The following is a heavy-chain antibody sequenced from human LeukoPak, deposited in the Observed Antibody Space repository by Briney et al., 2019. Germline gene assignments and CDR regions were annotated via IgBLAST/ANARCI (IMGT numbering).Heavy chain of an antibody. D-gene: IGHD5-12*01. J-gene: IGHJ4*02. CDR2: IRSKVYGGTT. Sequence: GRSLGLSCTASGFTFGDYAMSWFRQAPGKGLEWVGFIRSKVYGGTTEYAASVKGRFTISRDDSKSIAYLQMNSLKSEDTAVYYCVRYSGDADYWGQGTLVTVSS. CDR1: GFTFGDYA. V-gene: IGHV3-49*03. CDR3: VRYSGDADY.